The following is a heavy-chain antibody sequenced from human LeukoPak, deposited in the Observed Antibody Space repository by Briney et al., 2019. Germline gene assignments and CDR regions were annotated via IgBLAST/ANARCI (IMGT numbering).Heavy chain of an antibody. D-gene: IGHD3-3*01. V-gene: IGHV3-30*04. CDR2: ISYDGSNK. J-gene: IGHJ4*02. CDR3: ARNGRVYYDFWSGYFDY. Sequence: GGSLRLSCAASGFTFSSYAMHWVRQAPGKGLEWVAVISYDGSNKYYADSVKGRFTISRDNSKNTLYLQMNSLRAEDTAVYYCARNGRVYYDFWSGYFDYWGQGTLVTVSS. CDR1: GFTFSSYA.